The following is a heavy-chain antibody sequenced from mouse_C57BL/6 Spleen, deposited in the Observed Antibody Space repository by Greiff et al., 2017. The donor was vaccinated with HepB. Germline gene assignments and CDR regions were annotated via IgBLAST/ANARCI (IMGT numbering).Heavy chain of an antibody. V-gene: IGHV1-82*01. CDR3: ARWGDLLPWFAY. J-gene: IGHJ3*01. CDR2: IYPGDGDT. Sequence: VQGVESGPELVKPGASVKISCKASGYAFSSSWMNWVKQRPGKGLEWIGRIYPGDGDTNYNGKFKGKATLTADKSSSTAYMQLSSLTSEDSAVYFCARWGDLLPWFAYWGQGTLVTVSA. CDR1: GYAFSSSW. D-gene: IGHD5-5*01.